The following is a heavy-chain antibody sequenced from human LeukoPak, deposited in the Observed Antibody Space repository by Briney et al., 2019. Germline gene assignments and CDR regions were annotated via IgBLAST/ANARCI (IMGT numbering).Heavy chain of an antibody. CDR2: ISAYNGNT. Sequence: ASVKVSCKASGYTFTGYYMHWVRQAPGQGLEWMGWISAYNGNTNYAQKLQGRVTMTTDTSTSTAYMELRSLRSDDTAVYYCAKDVSRRSSSSGYWGQGTLVTVSS. V-gene: IGHV1-18*04. CDR1: GYTFTGYY. J-gene: IGHJ4*02. CDR3: AKDVSRRSSSSGY. D-gene: IGHD6-6*01.